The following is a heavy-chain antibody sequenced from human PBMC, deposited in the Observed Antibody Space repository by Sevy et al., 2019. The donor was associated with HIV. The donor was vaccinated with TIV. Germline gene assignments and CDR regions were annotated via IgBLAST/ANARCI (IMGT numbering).Heavy chain of an antibody. CDR2: ISSSSSYI. V-gene: IGHV3-21*01. Sequence: GGSLRLSCAASGFTFSSYSMNWVRQAPGKGLEWVSSISSSSSYIYYADSVKGRFTISRDNAKNSLYLQMNSLRAEDRAVYYCAREDSSSEYGMDVWGQGTTVTVSS. CDR1: GFTFSSYS. J-gene: IGHJ6*02. CDR3: AREDSSSEYGMDV. D-gene: IGHD6-6*01.